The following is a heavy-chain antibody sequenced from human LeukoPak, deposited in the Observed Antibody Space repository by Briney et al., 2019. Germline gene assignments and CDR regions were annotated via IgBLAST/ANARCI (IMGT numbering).Heavy chain of an antibody. CDR1: GFTFSSYW. CDR2: IKQDGSEK. J-gene: IGHJ4*02. Sequence: GGSLRLSCAASGFTFSSYWMSWVRQAPGKGLEWVANIKQDGSEKYYVDSVKGRFTISRDNAKNSLYLQMNSLRAEDTAVYYCARDKPPWELLPFDYWGQGTLVTVSS. D-gene: IGHD1-26*01. V-gene: IGHV3-7*01. CDR3: ARDKPPWELLPFDY.